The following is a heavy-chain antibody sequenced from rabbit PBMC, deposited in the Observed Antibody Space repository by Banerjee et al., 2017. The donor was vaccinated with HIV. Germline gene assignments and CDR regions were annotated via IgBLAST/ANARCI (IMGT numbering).Heavy chain of an antibody. V-gene: IGHV1S40*01. D-gene: IGHD5-1*01. Sequence: QSLEESGGDLVQPGASLTLTCTASGFSFSSNYWICWVRQAPGKGLEWIACIATGDGRTHYASWAKGRFTISKTSSTTVTLQMTSLTAADTATYFCAREVGGAYAFAPWGQGTLVTVS. J-gene: IGHJ2*01. CDR2: IATGDGRT. CDR1: GFSFSSNYW. CDR3: AREVGGAYAFAP.